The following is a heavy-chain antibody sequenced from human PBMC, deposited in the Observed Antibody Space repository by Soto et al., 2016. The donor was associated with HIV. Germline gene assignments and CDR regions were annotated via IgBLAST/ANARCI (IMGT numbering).Heavy chain of an antibody. CDR3: ARALRPETLTTLDVFGV. Sequence: QVQLVQSGAEVKKPGSSVKVSCKASGDTVSSYAISWVRQAPGQGLEWMGGIIPIFGTGKYAPRFQDRVTITADESTNTAYMEMSSLRSDDTAVYYCARALRPETLTTLDVFGVWGQGTVVTVSS. D-gene: IGHD4-17*01. CDR1: GDTVSSYA. V-gene: IGHV1-69*12. J-gene: IGHJ3*01. CDR2: IIPIFGTG.